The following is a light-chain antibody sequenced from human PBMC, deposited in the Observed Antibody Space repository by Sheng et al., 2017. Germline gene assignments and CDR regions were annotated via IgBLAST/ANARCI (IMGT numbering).Light chain of an antibody. CDR2: GVS. J-gene: IGKJ1*01. Sequence: DIQMTQSPSSLSASVGDRITITCRASQGISNSLAWYQQKPGKAPKLLVYGVSKLETGVPARFSGSGSGSGTDYTLTISSLQPADFATYYCQYSYLGTFGQGTKVE. V-gene: IGKV1-NL1*01. CDR1: QGISNS. CDR3: QYSYLGT.